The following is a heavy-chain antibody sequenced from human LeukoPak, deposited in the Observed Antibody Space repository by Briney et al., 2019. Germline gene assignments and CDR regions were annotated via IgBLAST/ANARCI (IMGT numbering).Heavy chain of an antibody. CDR2: INHSGST. CDR1: GGSFSGYY. CDR3: ARVRGLKASYYYGSGSYSSMIYFDY. V-gene: IGHV4-34*01. J-gene: IGHJ4*02. Sequence: SETLSLTCAVYGGSFSGYYWSWIRQPPGKGLEWIGEINHSGSTNYNASLKSRVTISVDTSKNQFSLKLSSVTAADTAVYYCARVRGLKASYYYGSGSYSSMIYFDYWGQGTLVTVSS. D-gene: IGHD3-10*01.